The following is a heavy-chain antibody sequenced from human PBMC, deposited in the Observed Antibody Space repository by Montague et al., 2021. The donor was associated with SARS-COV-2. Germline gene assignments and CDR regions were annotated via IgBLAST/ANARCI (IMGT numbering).Heavy chain of an antibody. V-gene: IGHV4-34*01. J-gene: IGHJ6*03. CDR3: ARLGDGVVPSPILGDGPYYSFYYLDV. CDR2: IHHGGST. D-gene: IGHD2-2*02. Sequence: SETLSLTCAVHGGSFSTYSWNWIRQPPGKGLGWIGEIHHGGSTNXNPSLKSRVTISADTSKNQFSLKLTSVAAADTAVYYCARLGDGVVPSPILGDGPYYSFYYLDVWGKGTTVTASS. CDR1: GGSFSTYS.